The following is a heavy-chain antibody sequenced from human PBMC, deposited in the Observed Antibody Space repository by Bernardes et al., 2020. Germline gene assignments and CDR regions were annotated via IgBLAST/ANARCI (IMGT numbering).Heavy chain of an antibody. D-gene: IGHD3-10*01. CDR3: ARALYYYGSGQGVDY. CDR1: GFTFSSYW. V-gene: IGHV3-74*01. CDR2: INSDGSST. J-gene: IGHJ4*02. Sequence: GGSLRLSCAASGFTFSSYWMHWVRQAPGKGLVWVSRINSDGSSTSYADSVKGRFTISRDNAKNTLYLQMNSLRAEDTAVYYCARALYYYGSGQGVDYWGQGTLVTVSS.